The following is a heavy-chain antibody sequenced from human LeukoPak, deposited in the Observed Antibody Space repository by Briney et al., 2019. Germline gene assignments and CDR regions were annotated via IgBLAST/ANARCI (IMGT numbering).Heavy chain of an antibody. CDR3: ARDHYVWGSYPDAFDI. CDR2: IYYSGNT. V-gene: IGHV4-39*07. D-gene: IGHD3-16*02. CDR1: GGSITSNNYN. Sequence: SETLSLTCTVSGGSITSNNYNWGWIRQPPGKGLEWIGNIYYSGNTYYNPSLKSRVTISVDMFKNHISLKLSSVTAADTAVYYCARDHYVWGSYPDAFDIWGQGTMVTVSS. J-gene: IGHJ3*02.